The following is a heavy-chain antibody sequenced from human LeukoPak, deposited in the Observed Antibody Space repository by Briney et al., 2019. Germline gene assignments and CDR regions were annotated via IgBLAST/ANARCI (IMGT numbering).Heavy chain of an antibody. J-gene: IGHJ5*02. CDR2: IYSGGST. Sequence: GGSLRLSCAASGLTVSSNHMNWVRQPPGKGLEWVSIIYSGGSTYYADSVKGRFTISRDNSKNTQYLQVNSLRAEDTAVYYCAETYNNGFDPWGQGTLVTVSS. CDR1: GLTVSSNH. D-gene: IGHD1-14*01. CDR3: AETYNNGFDP. V-gene: IGHV3-53*01.